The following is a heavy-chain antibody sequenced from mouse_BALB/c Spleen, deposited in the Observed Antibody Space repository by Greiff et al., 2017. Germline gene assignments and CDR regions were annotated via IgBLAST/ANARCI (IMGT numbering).Heavy chain of an antibody. D-gene: IGHD2-1*01. V-gene: IGHV5-4*02. CDR1: GFTFSDYY. J-gene: IGHJ2*01. CDR3: ARNYGNYRYFDY. CDR2: ISDGGSYT. Sequence: EVQLVESGGGLVKPGGSLKLSCAASGFTFSDYYMYWVRQTPEKRLEWVATISDGGSYTYYPDSVKGRFTISRDNAKNNLYLQMSSLKSEDTAMYYCARNYGNYRYFDYWGQGTTLTVSS.